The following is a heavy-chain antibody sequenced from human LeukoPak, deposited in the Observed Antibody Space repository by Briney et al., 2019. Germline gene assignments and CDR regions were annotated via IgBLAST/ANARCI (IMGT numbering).Heavy chain of an antibody. CDR3: AKNHEGLGY. Sequence: GGSLRLSCAASGFTFSSYGMHWVRQAPGKGLEWVAVISYDGSNKYYADSVKGRFTISRDNSKNTLYLQMNSLRAGDTAVYYCAKNHEGLGYWGQGTLVTVSS. CDR2: ISYDGSNK. J-gene: IGHJ4*02. CDR1: GFTFSSYG. V-gene: IGHV3-30*18.